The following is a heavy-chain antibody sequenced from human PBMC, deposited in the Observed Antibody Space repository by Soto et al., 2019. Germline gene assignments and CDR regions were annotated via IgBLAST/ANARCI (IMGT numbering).Heavy chain of an antibody. Sequence: GASGKVSCKASGYTFTSYGISWVRQAPGQGLEWMGWISAYNGNTNYAQKLQGRVTMTTDTSTSTAYMELRSLRSDDTAVYYCARANYDFWSGYGTKFDPWGQGTLVTVSS. D-gene: IGHD3-3*01. CDR1: GYTFTSYG. V-gene: IGHV1-18*01. J-gene: IGHJ5*02. CDR3: ARANYDFWSGYGTKFDP. CDR2: ISAYNGNT.